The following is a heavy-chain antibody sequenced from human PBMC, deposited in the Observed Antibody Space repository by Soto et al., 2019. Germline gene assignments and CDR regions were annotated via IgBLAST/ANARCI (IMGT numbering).Heavy chain of an antibody. CDR1: GYTFTSYD. CDR2: INAGNGNT. J-gene: IGHJ3*02. V-gene: IGHV1-3*01. D-gene: IGHD6-13*01. CDR3: ARAARPKIAAAAFDI. Sequence: ASVKVSCKASGYTFTSYDINWVRQATGQGLEWMGWINAGNGNTKYSQKFQGRVTITRDTSASTAYMELSSLRSEDTAVYYCARAARPKIAAAAFDIWGQGTMVTVSS.